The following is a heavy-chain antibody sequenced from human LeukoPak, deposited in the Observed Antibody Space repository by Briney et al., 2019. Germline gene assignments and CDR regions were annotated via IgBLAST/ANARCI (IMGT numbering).Heavy chain of an antibody. J-gene: IGHJ4*02. CDR1: GFTFSSYS. V-gene: IGHV3-48*01. CDR2: ISSSSSTI. CDR3: ARVFIGDYGDYQFDY. Sequence: PGGSLRLSCAASGFTFSSYSMNWVRQAPGKGLEWVSYISSSSSTIYYADSVKGRFTISRGNAKNSLYLEMNSLRAEDTAVYYCARVFIGDYGDYQFDYWGQGTLVTVSS. D-gene: IGHD4-17*01.